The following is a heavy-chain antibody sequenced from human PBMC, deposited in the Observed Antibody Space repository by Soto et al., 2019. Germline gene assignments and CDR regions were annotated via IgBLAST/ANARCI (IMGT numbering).Heavy chain of an antibody. V-gene: IGHV1-18*04. CDR1: GYTFTSYG. CDR3: AREVTGYSSSWYYFDY. Sequence: GASVKVSCKASGYTFTSYGISWVRQAPGQGLEWMGWISAYNGNTNHAQKLQGRVTMTTDTSTSTAYMELRSLRSDDTAVYYCAREVTGYSSSWYYFDYWGQGTLVTVSS. D-gene: IGHD6-13*01. CDR2: ISAYNGNT. J-gene: IGHJ4*02.